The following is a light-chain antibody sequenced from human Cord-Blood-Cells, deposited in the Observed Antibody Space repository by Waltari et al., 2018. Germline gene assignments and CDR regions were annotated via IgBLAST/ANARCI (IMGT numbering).Light chain of an antibody. Sequence: DIQMTQSPSSLSASVGDRVTITCRARQSISSYLNWYQQKPGKAPKPLIYAASSLQSGVPSTFSGSGTGTEFTLTISSLQPEDFATYYCQQSYSTPPFTVGPGTKVDIK. CDR3: QQSYSTPPFT. V-gene: IGKV1-39*01. CDR1: QSISSY. CDR2: AAS. J-gene: IGKJ3*01.